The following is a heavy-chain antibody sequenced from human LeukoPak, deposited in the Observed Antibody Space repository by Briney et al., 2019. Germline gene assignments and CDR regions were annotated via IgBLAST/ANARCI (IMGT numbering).Heavy chain of an antibody. J-gene: IGHJ4*02. CDR2: IIPIFGTA. CDR3: ARALYSSSWYHGYFDY. V-gene: IGHV1-69*13. CDR1: GGTFSSFG. D-gene: IGHD6-13*01. Sequence: SVKVSCKASGGTFSSFGLCWVRQAPGQGLEWMGGIIPIFGTANYAQNFQGRVTITADASTSTAYMELSGLRSEDTAVYYCARALYSSSWYHGYFDYWGQGTLVTVSS.